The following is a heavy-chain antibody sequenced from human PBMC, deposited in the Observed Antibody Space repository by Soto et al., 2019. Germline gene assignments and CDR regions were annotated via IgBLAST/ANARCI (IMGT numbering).Heavy chain of an antibody. D-gene: IGHD3-3*01. Sequence: SETLSLTCAVYGGSFSGYYWNWIRQPPGKGLEWIGEIDHSGYTNYNPSLKSRVTITVDTSKNQFSLRLTSVTAADTAVYYCARVRDWFDPWGQGTLVTVSS. CDR2: IDHSGYT. J-gene: IGHJ5*02. CDR1: GGSFSGYY. CDR3: ARVRDWFDP. V-gene: IGHV4-34*01.